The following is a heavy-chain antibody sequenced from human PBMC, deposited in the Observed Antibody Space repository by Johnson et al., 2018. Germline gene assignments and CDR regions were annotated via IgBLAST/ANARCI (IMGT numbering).Heavy chain of an antibody. Sequence: VQLVESGGGLVQPGGSLRLSCEASGFTFSSYSMNWVRLAPGTGLDWISYISSSSTTIYYADSVKGRLTTPRDNAMNSLYLHRASLRAEDTAVYYCARDGEGSGYAANHYYYYMDVWGKGTTVTVS. V-gene: IGHV3-48*01. D-gene: IGHD5-12*01. CDR2: ISSSSTTI. CDR1: GFTFSSYS. CDR3: ARDGEGSGYAANHYYYYMDV. J-gene: IGHJ6*03.